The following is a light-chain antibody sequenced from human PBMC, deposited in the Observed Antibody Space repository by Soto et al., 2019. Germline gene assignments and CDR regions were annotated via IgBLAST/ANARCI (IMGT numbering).Light chain of an antibody. CDR3: QQLNSYPRLFN. J-gene: IGKJ4*01. V-gene: IGKV1-5*01. CDR2: AAS. Sequence: DIQRTQSPSTLSASVGDRVTTTCRASQSVSNWLAWYQQKPGKAPKLLIYAASNLQSGVSSRFIGRGSGKEFTLTISSPQPEDLATYYCQQLNSYPRLFNFGGGTKVDIK. CDR1: QSVSNW.